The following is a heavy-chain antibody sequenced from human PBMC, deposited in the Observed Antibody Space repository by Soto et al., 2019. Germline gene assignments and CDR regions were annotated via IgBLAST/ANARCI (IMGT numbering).Heavy chain of an antibody. CDR2: INHSGST. CDR3: ARTIVQLERRLDY. CDR1: GESFSGYY. Sequence: SETLSLTCAVYGESFSGYYWSWIRQPPGKGLEWIGEINHSGSTNYNPSLKSRVTISVDTSKNQFSLKLSSVTAADTAVYYCARTIVQLERRLDYWGQGTLVTVSS. V-gene: IGHV4-34*01. J-gene: IGHJ4*02. D-gene: IGHD1-1*01.